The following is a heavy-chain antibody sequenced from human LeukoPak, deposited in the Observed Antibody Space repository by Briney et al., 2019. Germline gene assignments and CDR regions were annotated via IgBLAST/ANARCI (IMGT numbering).Heavy chain of an antibody. Sequence: SQTLSLTCDISGDSVSSNSAAWNWIRQSPSRGLEWLGRTYYRSKWYNDYAVSVKSRITINADTSKNQFSLKLSSVTAADTAVYYCARGLGGSYPYYYYYYMDVWGKGTTVTVSS. CDR1: GDSVSSNSAA. CDR2: TYYRSKWYN. CDR3: ARGLGGSYPYYYYYYMDV. D-gene: IGHD1-26*01. V-gene: IGHV6-1*01. J-gene: IGHJ6*03.